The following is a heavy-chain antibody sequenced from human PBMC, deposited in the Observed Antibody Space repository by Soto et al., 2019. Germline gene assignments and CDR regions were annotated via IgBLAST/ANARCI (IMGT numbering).Heavy chain of an antibody. Sequence: DVRLLESGGGLVQPGGSLRLSCAASGFTFSSYSMRWVRQSPGKGLEWVSTIGTSASTYYGDSVRGRFTISSDNSRNTLYLQMNSLRAEDTAVYYCADLSRYCTSSNCDWGQGTLVTVSS. CDR1: GFTFSSYS. CDR2: IGTSAST. CDR3: ADLSRYCTSSNCD. J-gene: IGHJ4*02. V-gene: IGHV3-23*01. D-gene: IGHD2-2*01.